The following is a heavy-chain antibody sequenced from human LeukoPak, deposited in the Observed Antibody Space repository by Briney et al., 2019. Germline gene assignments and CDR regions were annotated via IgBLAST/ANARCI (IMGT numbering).Heavy chain of an antibody. J-gene: IGHJ4*02. CDR1: GFTFSNYG. CDR3: ARAQLLRLENFLDY. V-gene: IGHV3-48*03. D-gene: IGHD1-26*01. CDR2: ISSSGSDI. Sequence: PGGSLRLSCAASGFTFSNYGMNWVRQAPGKGLEWVSYISSSGSDIYYADSVKGRFTISSDNAKNSLYLQMNSLRVEDTAVYYCARAQLLRLENFLDYWGQGTLVTVSS.